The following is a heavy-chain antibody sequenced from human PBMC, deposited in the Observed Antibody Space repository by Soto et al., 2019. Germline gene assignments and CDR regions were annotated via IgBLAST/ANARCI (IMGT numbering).Heavy chain of an antibody. Sequence: SETLSLTCTVSGGSISSSSYYWGWIRQPPGKGLEWIGSIYYSGSTYYNPSLKSRVTISVDTSKNQFSLKLSSVTAADTAVYYCARQLPGYYYYYMDVWGKGTTVTVSS. CDR1: GGSISSSSYY. J-gene: IGHJ6*03. V-gene: IGHV4-39*01. CDR2: IYYSGST. D-gene: IGHD2-21*01. CDR3: ARQLPGYYYYYMDV.